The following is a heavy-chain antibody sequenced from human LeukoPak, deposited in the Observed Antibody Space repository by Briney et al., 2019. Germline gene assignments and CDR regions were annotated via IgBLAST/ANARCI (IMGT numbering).Heavy chain of an antibody. CDR2: ISGSGGST. CDR3: AKASPSYCSGGSCYPGRAFDI. D-gene: IGHD2-15*01. Sequence: GGSLRLSCAASGFTFSSYAMSWVRQAPGKGLEWVSAISGSGGSTYYADSVKGRFTISGDNSKNTLYLQMNSLRAEDTAVYYCAKASPSYCSGGSCYPGRAFDIWGQGTMVTVSS. J-gene: IGHJ3*02. V-gene: IGHV3-23*01. CDR1: GFTFSSYA.